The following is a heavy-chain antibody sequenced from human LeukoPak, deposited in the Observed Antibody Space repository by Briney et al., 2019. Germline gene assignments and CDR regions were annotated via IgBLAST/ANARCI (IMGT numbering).Heavy chain of an antibody. CDR3: ARNRYGYNPREFYFDY. CDR1: GGTFSSYA. J-gene: IGHJ4*02. CDR2: IIPIFGTA. D-gene: IGHD5-24*01. V-gene: IGHV1-69*05. Sequence: SVKVSCKASGGTFSSYAISWVRQAPGQGLEWMGGIIPIFGTANYAQKFQGRVTITTDESTSTAYMELSSLRSEDTAVYYCARNRYGYNPREFYFDYWGQGTLVTVSS.